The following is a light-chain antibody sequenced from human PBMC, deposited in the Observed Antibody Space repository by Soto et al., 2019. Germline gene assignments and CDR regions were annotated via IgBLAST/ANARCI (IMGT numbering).Light chain of an antibody. Sequence: QSVLTQPPSVSGAPGQRVTISCTGGSSNIGAGYDVHWYQKLPGTAPKLLIYGNSNRPSGVPDRFSGSKSGTSASLAITGLQTEDEADYYCQSYDSSLSDSVVFGGGTKLTVL. CDR3: QSYDSSLSDSVV. CDR1: SSNIGAGYD. CDR2: GNS. V-gene: IGLV1-40*01. J-gene: IGLJ2*01.